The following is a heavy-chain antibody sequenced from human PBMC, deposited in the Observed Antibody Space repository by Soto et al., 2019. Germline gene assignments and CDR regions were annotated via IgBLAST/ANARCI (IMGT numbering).Heavy chain of an antibody. CDR3: AKGLYYYDSSGYRLFDY. CDR1: GFMFNNYA. V-gene: IGHV3-23*01. CDR2: VSVSGGTT. Sequence: LRLSCAASGFMFNNYAMSWVRQAPGKGLEWVSTVSVSGGTTYYADSLKGRITISRDNSKKTVYLQMNRLRADDTAIYYCAKGLYYYDSSGYRLFDYWGQGTLVTVSS. J-gene: IGHJ4*02. D-gene: IGHD3-22*01.